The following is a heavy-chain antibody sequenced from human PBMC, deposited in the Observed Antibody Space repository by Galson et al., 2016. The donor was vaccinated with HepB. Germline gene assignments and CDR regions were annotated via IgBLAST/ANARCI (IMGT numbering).Heavy chain of an antibody. V-gene: IGHV3-15*01. CDR2: IKCQRDGGTS. J-gene: IGHJ6*02. CDR3: TTAGYWGSRFWYNGVDI. D-gene: IGHD2-21*01. Sequence: SLRLSCAASGFTFTDAWMSWVRQAPGKGLEWVGRIKCQRDGGTSDYAAPVRGRFTISRDDSKSTMYLQMKSLSSEDAGVYFCTTAGYWGSRFWYNGVDIWGQGTTVTVSS. CDR1: GFTFTDAW.